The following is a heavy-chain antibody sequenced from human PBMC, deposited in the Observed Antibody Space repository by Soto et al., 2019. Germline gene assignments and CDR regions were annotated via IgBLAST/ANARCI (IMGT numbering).Heavy chain of an antibody. Sequence: GGSLRLSFEVSGFTFSIYSMSLFRHTPVNLLEWVAKIPQDGVDGHYADSVKGRFTISRDNGKNSLYLQMNNLRAEDTAVYYCARDHLILPAHDFFYGSDVWGRGATVTVSS. CDR2: IPQDGVDG. CDR3: ARDHLILPAHDFFYGSDV. CDR1: GFTFSIYS. V-gene: IGHV3-7*03. D-gene: IGHD2-21*02. J-gene: IGHJ6*02.